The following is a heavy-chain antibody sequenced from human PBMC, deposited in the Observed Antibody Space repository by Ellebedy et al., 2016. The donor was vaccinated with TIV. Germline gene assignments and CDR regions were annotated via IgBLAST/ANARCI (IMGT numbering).Heavy chain of an antibody. CDR1: GYTFTGYY. D-gene: IGHD2-8*01. CDR2: INPNSGGT. Sequence: AASVKVSCKASGYTFTGYYMHWVRQAPGQGFEWMGWINPNSGGTNYAQKFQGWVTMTRDTSISTAYMELSRLRSDDTAVYYCARGHCTNGVCYMSDEYYYYGMDVWGQGTTVTVSS. CDR3: ARGHCTNGVCYMSDEYYYYGMDV. V-gene: IGHV1-2*04. J-gene: IGHJ6*02.